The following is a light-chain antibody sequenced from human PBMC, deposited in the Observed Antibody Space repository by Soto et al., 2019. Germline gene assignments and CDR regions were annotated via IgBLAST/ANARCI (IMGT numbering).Light chain of an antibody. Sequence: QSALTQPASVSGSPGQSITISCTGSSSDIGAYRYVSWYQQHPGKAPKLMIYEVNDRPSGISNRFSGSKSGNMASLTISGLQAEDEADYHCSSYTSSSTPFVFGTGTKLTVL. V-gene: IGLV2-14*01. CDR3: SSYTSSSTPFV. J-gene: IGLJ1*01. CDR1: SSDIGAYRY. CDR2: EVN.